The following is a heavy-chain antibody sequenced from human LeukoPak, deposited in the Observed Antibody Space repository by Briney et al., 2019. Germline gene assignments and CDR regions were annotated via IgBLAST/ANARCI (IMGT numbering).Heavy chain of an antibody. D-gene: IGHD3-10*01. V-gene: IGHV3-30-3*01. CDR2: ISYDGSNK. Sequence: HPGGSLRLSCAASGFTFSSYAMHWVRQAPGKGLEWVAVISYDGSNKDYTDSVKGRFTISRGNSKNTLYLQMNSLRAEDSAVYYCASVNSGTVDYWGQGTLVTVSS. J-gene: IGHJ4*02. CDR3: ASVNSGTVDY. CDR1: GFTFSSYA.